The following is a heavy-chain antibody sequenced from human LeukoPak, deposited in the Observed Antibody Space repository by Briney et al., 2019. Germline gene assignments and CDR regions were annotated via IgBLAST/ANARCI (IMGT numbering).Heavy chain of an antibody. J-gene: IGHJ4*02. V-gene: IGHV3-11*04. CDR1: GSTFSDYY. D-gene: IGHD3-3*01. Sequence: GGSLRLSCAASGSTFSDYYMSWIRQAPGKGLEWVSYISSSGSTIYYADSVKGRFTISRDNAKNSLYLQMNSQRAEDTAVYYCARDYDFWSRFDYWGQGTLVTVSS. CDR2: ISSSGSTI. CDR3: ARDYDFWSRFDY.